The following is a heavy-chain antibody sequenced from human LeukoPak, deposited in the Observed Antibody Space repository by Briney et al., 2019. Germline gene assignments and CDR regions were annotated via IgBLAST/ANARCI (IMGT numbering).Heavy chain of an antibody. J-gene: IGHJ5*02. CDR2: ISSSSSYI. V-gene: IGHV3-21*01. CDR3: ARDPYSSSWTKGWFDP. CDR1: GFTFSSYS. D-gene: IGHD6-13*01. Sequence: GGSLRLSCAASGFTFSSYSMNWVRQAPGKALEWVSSISSSSSYIYYADSVKGRFTISRDNAKNSLYLQMNSLRAEDTAVYYCARDPYSSSWTKGWFDPWGQGTLVTVSS.